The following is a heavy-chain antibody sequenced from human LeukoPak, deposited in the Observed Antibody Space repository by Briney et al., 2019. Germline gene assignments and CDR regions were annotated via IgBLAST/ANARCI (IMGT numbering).Heavy chain of an antibody. D-gene: IGHD3-22*01. CDR2: ISGDGGST. CDR3: AKDISYYDSRGYYSVLGY. CDR1: GFTFDDYA. Sequence: GGSLRLSCAASGFTFDDYAMHWVRQAPGKGLEWVSLISGDGGSTYYADSVKGRFTISRDNSKNSLYLQMNSLRTEDTALYYCAKDISYYDSRGYYSVLGYWGQGTLVTVSS. J-gene: IGHJ4*02. V-gene: IGHV3-43*02.